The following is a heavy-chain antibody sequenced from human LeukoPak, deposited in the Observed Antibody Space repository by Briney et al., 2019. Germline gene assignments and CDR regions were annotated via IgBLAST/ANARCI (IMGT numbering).Heavy chain of an antibody. J-gene: IGHJ6*02. CDR3: AGTSRHYYGSGSNLTPWPAGMDV. V-gene: IGHV4-59*01. CDR1: GGSMSGFF. D-gene: IGHD3-10*01. Sequence: SETLSLTCTVSGGSMSGFFWTWIRQPPGKELEWIGSIYFSGSSTKYNPSLKSRLTISVDTSKSQFSLKLNSATAADTAVYYCAGTSRHYYGSGSNLTPWPAGMDVWGQGTTVTVSS. CDR2: IYFSGSST.